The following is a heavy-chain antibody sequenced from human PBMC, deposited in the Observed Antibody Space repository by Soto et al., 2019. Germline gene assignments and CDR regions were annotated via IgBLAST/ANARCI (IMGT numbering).Heavy chain of an antibody. CDR2: INSDGSST. CDR1: GFTFSSYW. Sequence: PGGSLRLSCAASGFTFSSYWMHWVRQAPGKGLVWVSRINSDGSSTSYADSVKGRFTISRDNAKNTLYLQMNSLRAEDTAVYYCTITQYYYYGMDVWGQGTTVTVSS. CDR3: TITQYYYYGMDV. J-gene: IGHJ6*02. V-gene: IGHV3-74*01. D-gene: IGHD1-20*01.